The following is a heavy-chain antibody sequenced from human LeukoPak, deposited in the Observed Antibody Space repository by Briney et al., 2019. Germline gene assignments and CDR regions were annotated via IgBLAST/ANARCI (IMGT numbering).Heavy chain of an antibody. CDR1: GFTVRSNY. J-gene: IGHJ3*02. D-gene: IGHD1-26*01. Sequence: GGSLRLSCAASGFTVRSNYMSWVRQAPGKGLEWVSVIYSGGSTYYADSVKGRFTISRDNSKNTLYLQMNSLRAEDTAVYYCARDSGWELRGAFDIWGQGTMVTVSS. CDR3: ARDSGWELRGAFDI. CDR2: IYSGGST. V-gene: IGHV3-53*01.